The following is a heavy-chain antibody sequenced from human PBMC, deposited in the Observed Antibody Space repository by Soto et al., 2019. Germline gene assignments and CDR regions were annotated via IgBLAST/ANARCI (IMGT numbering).Heavy chain of an antibody. CDR1: GFTFSSYA. CDR2: ISYDGSNK. J-gene: IGHJ4*02. Sequence: QVQLVESGGGVVQPGRSLRLSCAASGFTFSSYAMHWVRQAPGKGLEWVAVISYDGSNKYYADSVKGRFTISRDNSKNQLYLQMNSLRAEDTAVYYCARDHEEQWLYYFDYWGQGTLVTVSS. V-gene: IGHV3-30-3*01. CDR3: ARDHEEQWLYYFDY. D-gene: IGHD6-19*01.